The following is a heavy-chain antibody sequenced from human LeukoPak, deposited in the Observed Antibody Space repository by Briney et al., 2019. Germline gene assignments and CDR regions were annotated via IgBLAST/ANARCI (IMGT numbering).Heavy chain of an antibody. J-gene: IGHJ5*02. CDR1: GGSISSSNW. CDR2: IYHSGST. V-gene: IGHV4-4*02. CDR3: ARFMITFGGVIANWFDP. D-gene: IGHD3-16*02. Sequence: SETLSLTCAVSGGSISSSNWWSWVSQPPGKGLEWIGEIYHSGSTNYNPSLKSRVTISVDKSKNQFSLKLSSVTAADTAVYYCARFMITFGGVIANWFDPWGQGTLVTFSS.